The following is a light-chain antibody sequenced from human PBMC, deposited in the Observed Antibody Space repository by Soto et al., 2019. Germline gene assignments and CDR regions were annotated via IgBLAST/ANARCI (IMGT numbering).Light chain of an antibody. CDR2: VTS. CDR1: HRFAGN. CDR3: QHYNNWPIT. Sequence: VLTQSPGCLSVSPGESVTLSWSAIHRFAGNLSCYQQKPGQSPRLLIYVTSTRATGVPARFSGSGSGTDLTLTISSLQAADVAVYHCQHYNNWPITFGQGTRLE. V-gene: IGKV3-15*01. J-gene: IGKJ5*01.